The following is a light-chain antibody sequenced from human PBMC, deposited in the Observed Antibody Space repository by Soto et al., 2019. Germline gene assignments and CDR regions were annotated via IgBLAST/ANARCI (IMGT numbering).Light chain of an antibody. V-gene: IGLV2-23*01. Sequence: QSALTQPASVSASPGQSITISCTATSNDVGFSKFVSWYRQQPGKSPQVLVYEGTKRPSGVSLRFSGSHSVNAASLTISDIHIEDEADYYCCSYATSGVVFGGGTKLTVL. CDR1: SNDVGFSKF. CDR3: CSYATSGVV. CDR2: EGT. J-gene: IGLJ2*01.